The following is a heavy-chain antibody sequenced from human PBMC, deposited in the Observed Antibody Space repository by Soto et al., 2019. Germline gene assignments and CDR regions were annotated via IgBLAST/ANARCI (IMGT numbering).Heavy chain of an antibody. Sequence: QVQLQQWGAGLLTPSETLSLTCAVYGGSFSGYYWSWIRQPPGKGLEWIGEINHSGSTNYNPSLKSRVTISVDTSKNQYSLKLSSVTAADTAVYYCARSGQWLVRWDYWGQGTLVTVSS. CDR1: GGSFSGYY. CDR3: ARSGQWLVRWDY. D-gene: IGHD6-19*01. J-gene: IGHJ4*02. V-gene: IGHV4-34*01. CDR2: INHSGST.